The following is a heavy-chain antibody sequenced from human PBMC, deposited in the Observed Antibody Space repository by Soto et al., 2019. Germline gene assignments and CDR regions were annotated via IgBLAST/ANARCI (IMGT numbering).Heavy chain of an antibody. CDR3: ASTPLSTVSRWFDP. J-gene: IGHJ5*02. CDR2: ISGSGGST. Sequence: GGSLRLSCAASGFTFSSYAMSWVRQAPGKGLEWVSAISGSGGSTYYADSVKGRFTISRDNSKNTLYLQMNSLRAEDTAVYYCASTPLSTVSRWFDPWGQGTLVTVSS. V-gene: IGHV3-23*01. CDR1: GFTFSSYA. D-gene: IGHD4-4*01.